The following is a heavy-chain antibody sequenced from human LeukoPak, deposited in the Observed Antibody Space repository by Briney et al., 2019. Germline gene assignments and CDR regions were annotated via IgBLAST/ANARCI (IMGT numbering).Heavy chain of an antibody. CDR2: IGGSGGGT. CDR1: GLTFSSYA. Sequence: GGSLRLSCAASGLTFSSYAMSWVRQAPGKGLEWVSGIGGSGGGTSQADSVKGRFTISRDKSKNTLSLQMNSLRAEDTAVYYCARDRWVVITTSNFDYWGQGTLVTVSS. V-gene: IGHV3-23*01. CDR3: ARDRWVVITTSNFDY. D-gene: IGHD3-22*01. J-gene: IGHJ4*02.